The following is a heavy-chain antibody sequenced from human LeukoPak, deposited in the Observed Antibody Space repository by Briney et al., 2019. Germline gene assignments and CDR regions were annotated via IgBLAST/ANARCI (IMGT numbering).Heavy chain of an antibody. CDR2: IYYSGST. CDR3: ARDVAAADGYAFDI. V-gene: IGHV4-39*07. J-gene: IGHJ3*02. CDR1: GGSISSYC. D-gene: IGHD6-13*01. Sequence: SETLSLTCTVSGGSISSYCWSWIRQPPGKGLEWIGSIYYSGSTYYNPSLKSRVTISVDTSKSQFSLKLSSVTAADTAVYYCARDVAAADGYAFDIWGQGTMVTVSS.